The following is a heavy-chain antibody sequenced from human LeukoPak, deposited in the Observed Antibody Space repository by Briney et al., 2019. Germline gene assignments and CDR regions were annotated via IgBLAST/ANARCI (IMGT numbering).Heavy chain of an antibody. J-gene: IGHJ4*02. V-gene: IGHV4-34*01. Sequence: SETLSLTCAVYGGSFSGYYWSWIRQPPGKGLEWIAEINHSGSTNYNPSLKSRVTISVDTSKNQFSLKLSSVTAADTAVYYCARGGRELELTTDIDYWGQGTLVTVSS. CDR3: ARGGRELELTTDIDY. CDR2: INHSGST. CDR1: GGSFSGYY. D-gene: IGHD1-7*01.